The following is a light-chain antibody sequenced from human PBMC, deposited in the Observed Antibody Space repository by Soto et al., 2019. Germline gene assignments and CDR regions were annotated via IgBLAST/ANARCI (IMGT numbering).Light chain of an antibody. J-gene: IGKJ5*01. Sequence: DFVMTQSPDSLAASLGERATINCRSSQSVLSNSDNKNYLAWFQQKPGQPPKLLFYWASTRESGVPDRFSGSGSATDFTLTISSLQAEDVAVYYCQQYHSDPITFGQGTRLDIK. V-gene: IGKV4-1*01. CDR1: QSVLSNSDNKNY. CDR2: WAS. CDR3: QQYHSDPIT.